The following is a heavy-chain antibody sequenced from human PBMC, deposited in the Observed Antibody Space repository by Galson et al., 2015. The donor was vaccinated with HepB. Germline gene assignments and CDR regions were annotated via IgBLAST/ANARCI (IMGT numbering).Heavy chain of an antibody. CDR2: IDPSDSYT. D-gene: IGHD5-18*01. J-gene: IGHJ6*02. V-gene: IGHV5-10-1*01. Sequence: QSGAEVKKPGESLRISCKASGYSLSNYCIFWVRQMPGKGLEWMGMIDPSDSYTNYSPSFQGHVTLSADKSVNTAYLQWGSLKASDTAMYYCARLEMRRAYSYYYYGMDVWGQGTTVTVSS. CDR1: GYSLSNYC. CDR3: ARLEMRRAYSYYYYGMDV.